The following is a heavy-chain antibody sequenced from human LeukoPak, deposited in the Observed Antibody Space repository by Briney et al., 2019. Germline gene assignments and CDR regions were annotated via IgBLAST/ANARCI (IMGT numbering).Heavy chain of an antibody. CDR3: TTYRYNYGSTGYSYFDF. D-gene: IGHD5-18*01. V-gene: IGHV3-15*01. CDR1: GLTFPNAW. Sequence: GGSRTLSCAASGLTFPNAWMSWVRQAPGKGLEWAARIISKTSGGTTDYAAPVKGRFTISRDDSKTTLYLQMNSLKTEDTAVYYCTTYRYNYGSTGYSYFDFWGQGTLVTVSS. CDR2: IISKTSGGTT. J-gene: IGHJ4*02.